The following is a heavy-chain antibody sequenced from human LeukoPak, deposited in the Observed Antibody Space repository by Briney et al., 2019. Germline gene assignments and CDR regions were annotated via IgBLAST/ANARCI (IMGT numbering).Heavy chain of an antibody. J-gene: IGHJ3*02. CDR1: GYTFIDHY. CDR3: AREPPLASRAFDI. V-gene: IGHV1-2*02. D-gene: IGHD3-3*02. Sequence: ASVTVSSKASGYTFIDHYVHWGRQAPRQGLEWMGWVNPNSGGTNFAQRFQGRVTMTRDTSISSAYMELSRLRSDDTAVYYCAREPPLASRAFDIWGQGTMVTASS. CDR2: VNPNSGGT.